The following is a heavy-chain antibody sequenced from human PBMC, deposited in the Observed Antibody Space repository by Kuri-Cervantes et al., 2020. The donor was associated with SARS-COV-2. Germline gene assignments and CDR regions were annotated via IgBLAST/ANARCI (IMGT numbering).Heavy chain of an antibody. CDR2: ITDDGGST. D-gene: IGHD3-10*01. Sequence: GGSLRLSCAASGITFSSYAMSWVRQAPGKGLEWVSAITDDGGSTYHADSVKGRFTISRGNSKTMLFLQMNSLRAEDTAVYHCVKGSAASRPYYFDSWGQGTLVTVSS. CDR1: GITFSSYA. V-gene: IGHV3-23*01. CDR3: VKGSAASRPYYFDS. J-gene: IGHJ4*02.